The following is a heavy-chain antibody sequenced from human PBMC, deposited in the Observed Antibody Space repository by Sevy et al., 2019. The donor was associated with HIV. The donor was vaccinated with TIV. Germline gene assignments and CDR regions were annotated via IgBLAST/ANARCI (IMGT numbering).Heavy chain of an antibody. CDR1: GFTLSSYG. CDR2: IWYDGSNK. J-gene: IGHJ6*02. Sequence: GGSLRLSCAASGFTLSSYGMHWVRQAPGKGLEWVAVIWYDGSNKYYAYSVKGRFTISRDNSKNTLYLQMNSLRAEDTAVYYCARDYWRSSWQDPTGMDVWGQGTTVTVSS. D-gene: IGHD6-13*01. V-gene: IGHV3-33*01. CDR3: ARDYWRSSWQDPTGMDV.